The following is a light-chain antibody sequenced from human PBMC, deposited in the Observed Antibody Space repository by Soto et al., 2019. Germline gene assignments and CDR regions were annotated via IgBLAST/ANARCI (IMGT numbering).Light chain of an antibody. Sequence: DIKMTQSPSSLSASVGDRVPITCRASQSISSYLNWYQQKPGKAPKLLIYAASSLQSGVPSRFSGSGSGTDFTLTISSLQPEDFATYYCQQSYSTLSIPFGQGRLPAIK. J-gene: IGKJ5*01. CDR3: QQSYSTLSIP. CDR1: QSISSY. CDR2: AAS. V-gene: IGKV1-39*01.